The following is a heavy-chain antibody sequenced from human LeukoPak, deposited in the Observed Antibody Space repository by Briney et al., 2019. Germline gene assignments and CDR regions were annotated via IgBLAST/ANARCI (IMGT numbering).Heavy chain of an antibody. D-gene: IGHD1-26*01. CDR3: ARDHVPPYVGIDY. CDR1: GYTFTGYY. CDR2: TNPTGGSP. V-gene: IGHV1-46*01. Sequence: ASVTVSCKASGYTFTGYYMHWLRQAPGQGLEWLGVTNPTGGSPTYAQKFQGRVTMTRDTSTSTVHMELSSLRSEDPAVYYCARDHVPPYVGIDYWGQGTLVTVSS. J-gene: IGHJ4*02.